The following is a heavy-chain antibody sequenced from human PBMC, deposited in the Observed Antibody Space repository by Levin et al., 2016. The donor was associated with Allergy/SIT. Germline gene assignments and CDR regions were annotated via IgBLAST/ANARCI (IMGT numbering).Heavy chain of an antibody. Sequence: GESLKISCVGSGFTFSNNWMHWVRQAPGKGLDWVARMDRDGSTTNYADSVKGRFTISRDNAKNTVYLQMNSLRADDTAVYYCAKDRTDHYSASSGADYWGQGTLVTVSS. CDR3: AKDRTDHYSASSGADY. CDR2: MDRDGSTT. J-gene: IGHJ4*02. D-gene: IGHD3-10*01. V-gene: IGHV3-74*01. CDR1: GFTFSNNW.